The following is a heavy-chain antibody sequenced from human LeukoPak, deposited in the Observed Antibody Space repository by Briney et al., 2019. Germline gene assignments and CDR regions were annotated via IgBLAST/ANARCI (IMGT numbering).Heavy chain of an antibody. D-gene: IGHD2-21*02. CDR2: ISGSGDNT. V-gene: IGHV3-23*01. CDR1: GFTFSSYA. J-gene: IGHJ4*02. CDR3: AKDFVVVPGNVNYFDY. Sequence: GGSLRLSCAASGFTFSSYAMSWVRQAPGKGLEWVSAISGSGDNTYYADSVKGRFTVSRDNSKNTLYVQMKSLRAEDTAVYYCAKDFVVVPGNVNYFDYWGQGTLVTVSS.